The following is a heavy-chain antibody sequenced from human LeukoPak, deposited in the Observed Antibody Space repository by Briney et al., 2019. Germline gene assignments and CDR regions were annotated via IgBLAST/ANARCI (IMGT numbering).Heavy chain of an antibody. V-gene: IGHV3-11*04. CDR2: ISSSGSTI. CDR3: YTDIVTVPAPDY. D-gene: IGHD2-2*01. Sequence: GGSLRLSCAASGFTFSDYYMSWIRQAPGKGLEWVSYISSSGSTIYYADSVKGRFTISRDNSRNTLSLQMDSLRAEDTAVYYCYTDIVTVPAPDYWGQGALVTVSS. CDR1: GFTFSDYY. J-gene: IGHJ4*02.